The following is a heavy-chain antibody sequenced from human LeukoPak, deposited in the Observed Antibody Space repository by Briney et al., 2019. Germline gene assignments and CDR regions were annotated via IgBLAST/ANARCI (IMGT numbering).Heavy chain of an antibody. CDR3: ARRSAYYGSGNYYYFDY. Sequence: SETLSLTCTVSGDSISTYYWSWIRQPPGKGLEWIGYIYYSGSTNYNPSLKSRVTTSIDTSKNHFSLKLSSVTAADTAVYYCARRSAYYGSGNYYYFDYWSQGTLVTVSS. V-gene: IGHV4-59*08. CDR2: IYYSGST. J-gene: IGHJ4*02. CDR1: GDSISTYY. D-gene: IGHD3-10*01.